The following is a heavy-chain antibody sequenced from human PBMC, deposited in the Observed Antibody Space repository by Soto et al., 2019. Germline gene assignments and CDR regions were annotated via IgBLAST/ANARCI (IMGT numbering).Heavy chain of an antibody. J-gene: IGHJ4*02. V-gene: IGHV3-73*02. CDR3: TRRRDLTAMAPLDY. Sequence: EVQLVESGGGLVQPGGSLKLSCVASGFTFSDSAMHWVRQASGKGLEWVGRIRSKVNTYATAYAASVKGRFTISRDDSMNTAYLQMNSLKTEDTAVYYCTRRRDLTAMAPLDYWGQGTLVTVSS. D-gene: IGHD5-18*01. CDR2: IRSKVNTYAT. CDR1: GFTFSDSA.